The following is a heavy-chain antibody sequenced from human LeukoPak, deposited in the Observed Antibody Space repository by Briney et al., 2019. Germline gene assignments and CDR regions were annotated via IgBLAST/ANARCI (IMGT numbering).Heavy chain of an antibody. J-gene: IGHJ4*02. CDR2: TSYDGSNK. CDR1: GFTFSSYG. V-gene: IGHV3-30*18. D-gene: IGHD3-22*01. CDR3: AKWAGVYDYDSSGYLSGFDY. Sequence: GGSLRLSCAASGFTFSSYGMHWVRQAPGKGLEWVAVTSYDGSNKYYADSVKGRFTISRDNSKNTLYLQMNNLRPEDTAVYYCAKWAGVYDYDSSGYLSGFDYWGQGTLVAVSS.